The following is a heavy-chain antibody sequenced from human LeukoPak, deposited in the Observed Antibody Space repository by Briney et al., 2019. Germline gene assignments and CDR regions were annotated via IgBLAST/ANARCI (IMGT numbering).Heavy chain of an antibody. CDR3: ARRQLVRKGDYYYYGMDV. Sequence: GGSLRLSCAASGLTVSSYWMHWVRQALGKGLVWVSRINSDGSSTSYADSVKGRFTISRDNAKNTLYLQMNSLRDEDTAVYYCARRQLVRKGDYYYYGMDVWGQGTTVTVSS. D-gene: IGHD6-6*01. CDR1: GLTVSSYW. J-gene: IGHJ6*02. CDR2: INSDGSST. V-gene: IGHV3-74*01.